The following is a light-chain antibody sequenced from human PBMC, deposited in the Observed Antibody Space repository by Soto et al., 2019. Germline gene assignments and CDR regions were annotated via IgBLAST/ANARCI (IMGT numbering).Light chain of an antibody. J-gene: IGLJ1*01. V-gene: IGLV2-14*01. CDR2: EVS. Sequence: CTGTSSDVGGYNYVSWYQQHPGKAPKLMIYEVSNRPSGVSNRFSGSKSDNTASLTISGLQAEDEADYYCSSYRSSSTVFGTGTKLTVL. CDR3: SSYRSSSTV. CDR1: SSDVGGYNY.